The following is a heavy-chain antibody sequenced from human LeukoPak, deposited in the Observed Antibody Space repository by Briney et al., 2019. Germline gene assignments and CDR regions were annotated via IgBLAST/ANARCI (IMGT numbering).Heavy chain of an antibody. V-gene: IGHV4-59*01. CDR1: DDSITMYY. CDR3: ARGRVSSSTWYSTYYYYFYMDV. J-gene: IGHJ6*03. CDR2: VDHTGST. Sequence: SETLSLTCSVSDDSITMYYWTWIRQPPGKGLEWIGYVDHTGSTNFNPSLNGRVSISRDTTNHLFSVRLRSVTAADTAVYFCARGRVSSSTWYSTYYYYFYMDVWGKGTTVTVSS. D-gene: IGHD1-1*01.